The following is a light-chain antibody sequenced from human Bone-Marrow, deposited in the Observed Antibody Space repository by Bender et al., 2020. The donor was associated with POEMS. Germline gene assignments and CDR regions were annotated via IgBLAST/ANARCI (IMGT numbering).Light chain of an antibody. V-gene: IGLV2-23*01. CDR3: CSYAGSSTWV. J-gene: IGLJ3*02. CDR1: SRDVGGFDF. CDR2: EDY. Sequence: QSALTQPASVSGSPGQSVTISCTGTSRDVGGFDFVSWYQQHPDKAPKLMIYEDYKRPSGVSDRLSGSKSGNTASLTISGLQAEDEATYYCCSYAGSSTWVFGGGTKLTVL.